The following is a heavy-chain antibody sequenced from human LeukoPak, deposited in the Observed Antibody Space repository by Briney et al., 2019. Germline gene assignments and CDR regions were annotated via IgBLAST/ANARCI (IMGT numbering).Heavy chain of an antibody. CDR2: ISSSGSTI. CDR1: GFTFSSYE. V-gene: IGHV3-48*03. Sequence: GGSLRLSCAASGFTFSSYEMNWVRQAPGKGLEWVSYISSSGSTIYYADSVKGRFTISRDNAKNSLYLQMNSLRAEDTAVYYCARYRIVGAHFDYWGQGTPVTVSS. CDR3: ARYRIVGAHFDY. D-gene: IGHD1-26*01. J-gene: IGHJ4*02.